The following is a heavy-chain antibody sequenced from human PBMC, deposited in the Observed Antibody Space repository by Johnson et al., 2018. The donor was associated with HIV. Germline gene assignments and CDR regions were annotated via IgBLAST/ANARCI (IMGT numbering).Heavy chain of an antibody. CDR2: LYSGGST. Sequence: VLLVESGGGLIQPGGSLRLSCAASGFTVSSNYMSWVRQAPGKGLEWVSVLYSGGSTYYADSVKGRFTISRDNSKNTLYLQMNSLRAEDTAVYYCAKLPVLYGDFDDAFNIWGQGTMVTVSS. CDR1: GFTVSSNY. V-gene: IGHV3-66*03. CDR3: AKLPVLYGDFDDAFNI. D-gene: IGHD4-17*01. J-gene: IGHJ3*02.